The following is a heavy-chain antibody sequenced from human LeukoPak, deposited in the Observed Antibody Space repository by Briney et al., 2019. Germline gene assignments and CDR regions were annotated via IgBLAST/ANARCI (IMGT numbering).Heavy chain of an antibody. J-gene: IGHJ6*03. CDR3: ARAVNGGWYGGNYYYMDV. Sequence: SGGSLRLSCAASGFTFSSYGMYWVRQAPGKGLEWVAFIRYDGSNKYYADSVKGRFTVSRDNSKNTLYLQMKSLRAEDTAVYYCARAVNGGWYGGNYYYMDVWGKGTTVTISS. CDR2: IRYDGSNK. V-gene: IGHV3-30*02. D-gene: IGHD4-23*01. CDR1: GFTFSSYG.